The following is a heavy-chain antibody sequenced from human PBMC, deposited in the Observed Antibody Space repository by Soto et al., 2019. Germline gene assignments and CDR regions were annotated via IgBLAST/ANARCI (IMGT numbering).Heavy chain of an antibody. J-gene: IGHJ6*03. CDR1: GGSISSYY. CDR2: IYYSGST. V-gene: IGHV4-59*08. D-gene: IGHD3-10*01. Sequence: SETLSLTCTVSGGSISSYYWSWIRQPTGKGLEWIGYIYYSGSTNYNPSLKSRVTISVDTSKNQFSLKLSSVTAADTAVYYCARRWAYGSGSYPIEYYYYYYMDVWGEGTTVTVSS. CDR3: ARRWAYGSGSYPIEYYYYYYMDV.